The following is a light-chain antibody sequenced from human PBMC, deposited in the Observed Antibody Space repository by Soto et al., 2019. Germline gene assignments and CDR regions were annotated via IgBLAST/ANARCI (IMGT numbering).Light chain of an antibody. J-gene: IGLJ1*01. CDR1: SSDVGGYKY. CDR3: CSYAGSYTYV. Sequence: QSALTQPRSVSGSPGQSVTISCTGASSDVGGYKYVSWYQQHPGKVPRLLIYAVDKRPSGVPDRFSGSKSGNTASLTISGLQAEDEADYYCCSYAGSYTYVFGTGTKVTVL. CDR2: AVD. V-gene: IGLV2-11*01.